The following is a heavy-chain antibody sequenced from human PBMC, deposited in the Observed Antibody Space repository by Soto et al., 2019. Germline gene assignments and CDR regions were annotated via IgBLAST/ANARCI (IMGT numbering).Heavy chain of an antibody. D-gene: IGHD6-6*01. Sequence: QTLSLTCAISGDSVSGNSAAWNWIRQSPSRGLEWLGRTYYRSKWYNDYAVSVKSRITINPDTSKNQFSLQLNSVTPEDTAVYYCARFFEYSSSSGFDYWGQGTLVTVS. V-gene: IGHV6-1*01. J-gene: IGHJ4*02. CDR3: ARFFEYSSSSGFDY. CDR1: GDSVSGNSAA. CDR2: TYYRSKWYN.